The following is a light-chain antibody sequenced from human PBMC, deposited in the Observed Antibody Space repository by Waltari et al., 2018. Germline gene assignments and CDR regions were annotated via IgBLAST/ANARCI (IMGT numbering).Light chain of an antibody. Sequence: DIQVTQSPSSLSASVGDRVTVTCRASQDIDNYLAWYQQKPGKPPKLLIYAASTLQSGVPSRFSGSGSGTDFTLNISSLQPEDVATYYCQKYNSAPFTFGQGTRLEIK. V-gene: IGKV1-27*01. CDR1: QDIDNY. J-gene: IGKJ5*01. CDR2: AAS. CDR3: QKYNSAPFT.